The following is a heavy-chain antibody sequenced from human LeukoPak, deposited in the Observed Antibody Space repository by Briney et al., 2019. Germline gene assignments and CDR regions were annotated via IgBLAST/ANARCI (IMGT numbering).Heavy chain of an antibody. Sequence: SETLSLTCAVYGGSFSGYYWSWIRQPPGKGLEWIGEINHSGSTNYSPSLKSRVTISVDTSKNQFSLKLSSVTAADTAVYYCARGRYCSSTSCYFDYWGQGTLVTVSS. CDR3: ARGRYCSSTSCYFDY. V-gene: IGHV4-34*01. CDR1: GGSFSGYY. CDR2: INHSGST. D-gene: IGHD2-2*01. J-gene: IGHJ4*02.